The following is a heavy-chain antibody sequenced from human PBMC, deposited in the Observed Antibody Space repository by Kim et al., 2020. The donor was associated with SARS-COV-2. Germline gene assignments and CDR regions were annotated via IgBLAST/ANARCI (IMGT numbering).Heavy chain of an antibody. V-gene: IGHV3-74*01. Sequence: YADSVKGRFTISGDDAKNTLYLQMNSLRDEDTAVYYCARRAYSSGWWYFDYWGQGMLVTVSS. D-gene: IGHD6-19*01. J-gene: IGHJ4*02. CDR3: ARRAYSSGWWYFDY.